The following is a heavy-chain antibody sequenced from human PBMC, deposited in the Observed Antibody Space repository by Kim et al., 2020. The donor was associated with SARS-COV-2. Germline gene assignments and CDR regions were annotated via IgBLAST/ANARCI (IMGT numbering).Heavy chain of an antibody. V-gene: IGHV3-9*01. J-gene: IGHJ6*02. CDR3: VKDIGSSTAWGMDV. Sequence: YGDSVRGRFSISRDNGKNSLYLQMNSLRPEDTALYYCVKDIGSSTAWGMDVWGQGTTVSVSS. D-gene: IGHD6-13*01.